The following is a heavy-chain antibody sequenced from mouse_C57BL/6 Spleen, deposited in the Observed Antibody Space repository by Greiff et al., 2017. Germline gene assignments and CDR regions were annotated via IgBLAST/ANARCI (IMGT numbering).Heavy chain of an antibody. V-gene: IGHV1-82*01. CDR2: IYPGDGDT. CDR1: GYAFSSSW. Sequence: VMLVESGPELVKPGASVKISCKASGYAFSSSWMNWVKQRPGKGLEWIGRIYPGDGDTNYNGKFKGKATLTADKSSSTAYMQLSSLTSEDSAVYFCARSYYGSRYWYFDVWGTGTTVTVSS. D-gene: IGHD1-1*01. CDR3: ARSYYGSRYWYFDV. J-gene: IGHJ1*03.